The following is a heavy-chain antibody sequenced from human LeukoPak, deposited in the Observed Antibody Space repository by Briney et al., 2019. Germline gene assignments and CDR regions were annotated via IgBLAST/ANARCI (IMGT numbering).Heavy chain of an antibody. J-gene: IGHJ5*02. CDR3: ASSRTAASSNWFDP. Sequence: GGSLRLSCSAPGVIVSSNYMTWVRPAPRKGMEWVSIIHTNGNTYYADSVKGRFTISRDNSKNTLYLQMNSLRTEDTAVYYCASSRTAASSNWFDPWGQGTLVTVSS. CDR2: IHTNGNT. V-gene: IGHV3-53*01. CDR1: GVIVSSNY. D-gene: IGHD6-13*01.